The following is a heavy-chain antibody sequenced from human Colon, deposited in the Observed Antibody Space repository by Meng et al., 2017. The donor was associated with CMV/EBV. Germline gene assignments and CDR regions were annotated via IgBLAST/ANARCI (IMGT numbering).Heavy chain of an antibody. D-gene: IGHD6-6*01. CDR1: GFTFSSYW. CDR3: ARTDTSSSGYFDY. Sequence: GESLKISCAASGFTFSSYWMSWVRQAPGKGLEWVANIKQDGSEKYYVDSVKGRFTISRDNAKNSLYLQMNSLRAEDTAVYYCARTDTSSSGYFDYWGQGALVTVSS. J-gene: IGHJ4*02. V-gene: IGHV3-7*01. CDR2: IKQDGSEK.